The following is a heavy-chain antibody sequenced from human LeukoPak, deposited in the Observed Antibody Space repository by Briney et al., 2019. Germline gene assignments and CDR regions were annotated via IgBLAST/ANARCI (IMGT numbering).Heavy chain of an antibody. D-gene: IGHD3-22*01. CDR3: ASRPYRLFGNYYMDV. Sequence: SEPLSLTCAVYGGSFSGYYWSWIRQPPGKGLEWSGEINHSGSTNYNPSLKSRVTIAVDTSTNHFSLKLSSVHAAATAVYYCASRPYRLFGNYYMDVWGKGTTATVSS. J-gene: IGHJ6*03. CDR1: GGSFSGYY. CDR2: INHSGST. V-gene: IGHV4-34*01.